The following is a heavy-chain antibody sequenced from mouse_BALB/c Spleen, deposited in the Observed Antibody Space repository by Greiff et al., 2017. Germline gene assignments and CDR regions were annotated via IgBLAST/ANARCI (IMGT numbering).Heavy chain of an antibody. CDR2: ISSGGST. D-gene: IGHD1-1*01. CDR3: ARENYLYAMDY. Sequence: DVHLVESGGGLVQPGGSRKLSCAASGFTFSSYAMSWVRQTPEKRLEWVASISSGGSTYYPDSVKGRFTISRDNARNILYLQMSSLRSEDTAMYYCARENYLYAMDYWGQGTSVTVAS. CDR1: GFTFSSYA. J-gene: IGHJ4*01. V-gene: IGHV5-6-5*01.